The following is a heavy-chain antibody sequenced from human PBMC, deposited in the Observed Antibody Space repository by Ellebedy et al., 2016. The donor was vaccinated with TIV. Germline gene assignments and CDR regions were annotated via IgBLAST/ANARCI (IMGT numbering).Heavy chain of an antibody. Sequence: GGSLRLXXAASGFTFSSYGMHWVRQAPGKGLEWVAGISLDGRTEHYVDSVKGRLTISRDNSKKTLYLQMNSLRPEDTAVYYCAKEGSQGYTMGGMDVWGQGTTVIVSS. CDR2: ISLDGRTE. CDR3: AKEGSQGYTMGGMDV. D-gene: IGHD3-10*01. CDR1: GFTFSSYG. J-gene: IGHJ6*02. V-gene: IGHV3-30*18.